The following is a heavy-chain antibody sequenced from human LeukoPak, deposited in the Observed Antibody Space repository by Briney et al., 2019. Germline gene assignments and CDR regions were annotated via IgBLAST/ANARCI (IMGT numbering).Heavy chain of an antibody. V-gene: IGHV1-69*06. J-gene: IGHJ6*03. Sequence: SVKVSCKASGGTFSSYAISWVRQAPGQGLERMGGIIPIFGTANYAQKFQGRVTITADKSTSTAYMELSSMRSEDTAVYYCARGSSSGPFYYYMDVGGKGTTVIVSS. CDR1: GGTFSSYA. D-gene: IGHD1-26*01. CDR2: IIPIFGTA. CDR3: ARGSSSGPFYYYMDV.